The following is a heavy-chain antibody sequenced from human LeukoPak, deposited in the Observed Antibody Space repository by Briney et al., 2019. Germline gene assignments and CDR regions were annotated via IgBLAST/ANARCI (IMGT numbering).Heavy chain of an antibody. Sequence: SQTLSLTCAISGDSVSSNSAAWNWIRQSPSRGLEWLGRTYYRSKWYNDYAVSVKSRITINPDTSKNQFSLQLNSVTPEDTAVYYCARDRQGTSLIALYGDYVFDYWGQGTLVTVSS. CDR1: GDSVSSNSAA. CDR2: TYYRSKWYN. V-gene: IGHV6-1*01. CDR3: ARDRQGTSLIALYGDYVFDY. D-gene: IGHD4-17*01. J-gene: IGHJ4*02.